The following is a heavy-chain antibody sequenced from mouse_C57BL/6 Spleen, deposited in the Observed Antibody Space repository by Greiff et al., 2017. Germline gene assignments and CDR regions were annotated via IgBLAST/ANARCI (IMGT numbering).Heavy chain of an antibody. J-gene: IGHJ3*01. CDR1: GFNIKDYY. D-gene: IGHD2-4*01. CDR2: IDPEDGDT. CDR3: TGGLRHGFAY. V-gene: IGHV14-1*01. Sequence: EVQLQQSGAELVRPGASVKLSCTASGFNIKDYYMHWVKQRPEQGLEWIGRIDPEDGDTEYAPKFQGKATMTADTSSNTAYLQLSSLTSEDSAVYYCTGGLRHGFAYWGQGTLVTVSA.